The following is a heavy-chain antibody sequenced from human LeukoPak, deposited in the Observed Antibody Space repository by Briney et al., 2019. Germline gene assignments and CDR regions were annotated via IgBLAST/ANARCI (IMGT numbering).Heavy chain of an antibody. Sequence: PSETLSLTCTVSGGSISSSSYYWGWIRQPPGKGLEWIGSIYYSGSTYYNPSLKSRVTISVDTSKNQFSLKLSSVTAADTAVYYCAVAYCGGDCYFRYFQHWGQGTLVTVSS. CDR3: AVAYCGGDCYFRYFQH. V-gene: IGHV4-39*07. J-gene: IGHJ1*01. CDR1: GGSISSSSYY. CDR2: IYYSGST. D-gene: IGHD2-21*02.